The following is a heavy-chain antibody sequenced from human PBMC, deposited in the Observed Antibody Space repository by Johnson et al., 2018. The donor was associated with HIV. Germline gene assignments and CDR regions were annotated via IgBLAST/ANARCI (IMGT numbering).Heavy chain of an antibody. V-gene: IGHV3-23*04. CDR2: ISGSGGST. D-gene: IGHD1-26*01. CDR3: ARDQIPNSGSYRNAFDI. J-gene: IGHJ3*02. CDR1: GFTFSSYA. Sequence: VQLVESGGGLVQPGGSLRLSCAASGFTFSSYAMSWVRQAPGKGLEWVSAISGSGGSTYYADSVKGRFTISRDNSKNTLYLQMNSLRAEDTAVYYCARDQIPNSGSYRNAFDIWGQGTMVTVSS.